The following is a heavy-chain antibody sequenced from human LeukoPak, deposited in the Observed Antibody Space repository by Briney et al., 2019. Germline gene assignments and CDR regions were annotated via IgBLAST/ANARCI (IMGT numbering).Heavy chain of an antibody. CDR2: INHSGST. CDR1: GGSFSGYF. CDR3: ARGGYCSSTSCYSSLGFDP. Sequence: SETLSLTCAVYGGSFSGYFWSWIRQPTGKGLEWIGEINHSGSTNYNPSLKSRVTISVDTSKNQFSLKLSSVTAADTAVYYCARGGYCSSTSCYSSLGFDPWGQGTLVTVSS. D-gene: IGHD2-2*01. V-gene: IGHV4-34*01. J-gene: IGHJ5*02.